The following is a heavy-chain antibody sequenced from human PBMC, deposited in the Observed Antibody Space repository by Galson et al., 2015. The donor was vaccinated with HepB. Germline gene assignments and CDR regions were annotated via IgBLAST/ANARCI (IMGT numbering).Heavy chain of an antibody. CDR2: MNPNTGGT. CDR3: AREVVAAHNWFNP. D-gene: IGHD2-15*01. Sequence: SVKVSCKASGYTFPGYNIHWVRQAPGQGLEWMGLMNPNTGGTDYAQKFQGRVTMTRDTSISTAYMEVSRLTSDDTAVYDCAREVVAAHNWFNPWGQGTLVAVSS. V-gene: IGHV1-2*06. CDR1: GYTFPGYN. J-gene: IGHJ5*02.